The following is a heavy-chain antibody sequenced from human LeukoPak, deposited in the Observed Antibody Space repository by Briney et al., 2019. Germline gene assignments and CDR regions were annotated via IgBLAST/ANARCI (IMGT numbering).Heavy chain of an antibody. V-gene: IGHV3-48*01. J-gene: IGHJ6*03. CDR3: ARGQQLANYYYYYMDV. CDR2: ISSSSSTI. D-gene: IGHD6-13*01. Sequence: PGGSLRLSCAASGFTFSSYSMNWVRQAPGKGLEWVSYISSSSSTIYYADSVKGRFTISRDNAKNSLYLQMNSLRAEDTAVYYCARGQQLANYYYYYMDVWGKGTTVTVSS. CDR1: GFTFSSYS.